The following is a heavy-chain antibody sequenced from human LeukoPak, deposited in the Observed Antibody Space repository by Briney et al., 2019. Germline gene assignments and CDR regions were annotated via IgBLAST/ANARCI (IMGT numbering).Heavy chain of an antibody. CDR2: TYPGDSDT. Sequence: GESLKISRKGSGYSFTSYWIGWVRQMPGKGLEWMGITYPGDSDTRYSPSFQGQVTISADKSISTAYLQWSSLKASDTAMYYCARHKGYCTNGVCPPGWFDPWGQGTLVTVSS. CDR3: ARHKGYCTNGVCPPGWFDP. V-gene: IGHV5-51*01. J-gene: IGHJ5*02. CDR1: GYSFTSYW. D-gene: IGHD2-8*01.